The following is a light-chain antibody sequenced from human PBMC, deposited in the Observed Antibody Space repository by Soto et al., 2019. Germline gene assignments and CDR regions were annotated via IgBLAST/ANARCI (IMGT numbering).Light chain of an antibody. CDR2: DVT. CDR1: SSDVGGYNY. J-gene: IGLJ2*01. Sequence: QSALTQPASVSGSPGQSITISCTATSSDVGGYNYVSWYQHHPGKAPKLMIYDVTNRPSGVSNRFSGSKSGNTASLTISGLQAEDEADYYCSSYTTSSTPVVFGGGTKLTVL. CDR3: SSYTTSSTPVV. V-gene: IGLV2-14*03.